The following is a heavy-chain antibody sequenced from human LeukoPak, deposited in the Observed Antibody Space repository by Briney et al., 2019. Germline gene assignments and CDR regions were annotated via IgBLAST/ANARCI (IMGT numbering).Heavy chain of an antibody. V-gene: IGHV3-30-3*01. J-gene: IGHJ4*02. D-gene: IGHD6-13*01. CDR1: VFTFSNYA. Sequence: GGSLRLSCAASVFTFSNYAMHWVRQAPGKGLEWVAVISYDGSNKYYADSVKGRFTISRDNSKNTLYLQMNSLRAEDTAVYYCARDPGQLDLLLDYWGQGTLVTVSS. CDR2: ISYDGSNK. CDR3: ARDPGQLDLLLDY.